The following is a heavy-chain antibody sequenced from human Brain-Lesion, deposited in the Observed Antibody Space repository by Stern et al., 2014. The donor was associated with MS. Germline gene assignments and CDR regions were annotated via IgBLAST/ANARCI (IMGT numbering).Heavy chain of an antibody. J-gene: IGHJ6*02. CDR3: AXXXGXAYYRGLDV. CDR1: GFSLSPYS. CDR2: ISSTTTYI. V-gene: IGHV3-21*01. Sequence: VQLAESGGGLVKRGGSLRLSCAASGFSLSPYSVSWVRQAPGKGLEWVSSISSTTTYIYYVDSVKGRFTISRDNTKNSVFLQMXXXXXXDTAVYYCAXXXGXAYYRGLDVWGQGTTVTVSS.